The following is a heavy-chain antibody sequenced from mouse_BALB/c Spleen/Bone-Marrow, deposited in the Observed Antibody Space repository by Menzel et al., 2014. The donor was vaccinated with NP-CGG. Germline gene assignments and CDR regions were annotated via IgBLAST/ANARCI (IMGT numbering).Heavy chain of an antibody. CDR2: VDPANGNT. D-gene: IGHD2-14*01. V-gene: IGHV14-3*02. CDR1: GFNIKDTY. Sequence: VHVKQSGAELVKPGASVKLSCTASGFNIKDTYMHWVKQRPEQGLEWIGRVDPANGNTKYDPKFQGKATITADTSSNTAYLQLSSLTSEDTAVYYWARYRLGTYSDYRGQGATLTGPS. CDR3: ARYRLGTYSDY. J-gene: IGHJ2*01.